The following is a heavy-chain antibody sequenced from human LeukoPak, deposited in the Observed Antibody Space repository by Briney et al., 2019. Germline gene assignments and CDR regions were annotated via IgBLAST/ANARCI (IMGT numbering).Heavy chain of an antibody. CDR2: IRYDGSNK. D-gene: IGHD1-26*01. V-gene: IGHV3-30*02. CDR1: GFTFSSYG. Sequence: PGGSLRLSXAASGFTFSSYGMHWVRQAPGKGLEWVAVIRYDGSNKYYADSVKGRFTISRDNSKNTLYLQMNSLRAEDTAVYYCAKDVLGGSYPLYFDYWGQGTLVTVSS. CDR3: AKDVLGGSYPLYFDY. J-gene: IGHJ4*02.